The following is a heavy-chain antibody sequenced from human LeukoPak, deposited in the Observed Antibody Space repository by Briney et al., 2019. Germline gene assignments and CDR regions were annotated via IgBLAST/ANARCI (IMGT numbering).Heavy chain of an antibody. J-gene: IGHJ1*01. V-gene: IGHV4-59*01. CDR2: IYYSGST. CDR3: ARTTRVTPDGRAEYFED. D-gene: IGHD4-11*01. CDR1: GGSISPYY. Sequence: PSETLSLTCTVSGGSISPYYWSWIRQPPGKGPEWIGYIYYSGSTNYNPSLKSRVTISLDTSKNQFSLKLSSVTAADTAMYYCARTTRVTPDGRAEYFEDWGQGTLVTVSS.